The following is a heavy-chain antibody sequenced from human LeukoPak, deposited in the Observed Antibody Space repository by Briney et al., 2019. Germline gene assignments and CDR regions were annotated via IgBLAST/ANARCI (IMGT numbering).Heavy chain of an antibody. Sequence: SETLSLTCAVYGGSFSGYYWSWIRQPPGKGLEWIGEINHSGSTNYNPSLKSRVTISVDTSKNQFSLKLSSVTAADTAVYYCARQGYSSSWYQGDWFDPWGQGTLVTVSS. CDR2: INHSGST. CDR1: GGSFSGYY. V-gene: IGHV4-34*01. J-gene: IGHJ5*02. D-gene: IGHD6-13*01. CDR3: ARQGYSSSWYQGDWFDP.